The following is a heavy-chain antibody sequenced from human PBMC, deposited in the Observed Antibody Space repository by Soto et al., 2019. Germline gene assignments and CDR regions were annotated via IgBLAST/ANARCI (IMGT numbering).Heavy chain of an antibody. V-gene: IGHV4-61*08. CDR1: GASVGSRAHH. CDR2: VHYSGDT. CDR3: VTVYYHTDDYHKIG. Sequence: QVQLQESGPGLLRPSETLSLTCAVSGASVGSRAHHWSWIRQTPGKGLEWIAYVHYSGDTKSNPPLQSRVTISVERFRNLHSLSLSSLTAADTAIYYCVTVYYHTDDYHKIGWGQGTVVSLSS. J-gene: IGHJ4*02. D-gene: IGHD2-8*01.